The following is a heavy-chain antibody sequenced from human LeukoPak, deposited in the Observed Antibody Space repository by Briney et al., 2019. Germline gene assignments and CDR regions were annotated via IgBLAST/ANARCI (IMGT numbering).Heavy chain of an antibody. CDR3: ARARRGGDYDSYFDY. V-gene: IGHV1-69*04. J-gene: IGHJ4*02. Sequence: SVKVSCKASGGTFSSYAISWVRQAPGQGLEWMGRIIPILGIANYAQKFQGRVTITADKSTSTAYMELSSLRSEDTAVYYCARARRGGDYDSYFDYWGQGTLVTVSS. CDR1: GGTFSSYA. CDR2: IIPILGIA. D-gene: IGHD4-17*01.